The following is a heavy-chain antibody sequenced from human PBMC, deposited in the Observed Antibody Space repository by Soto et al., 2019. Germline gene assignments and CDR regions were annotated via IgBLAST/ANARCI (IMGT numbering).Heavy chain of an antibody. CDR1: GYSFTSYW. Sequence: GESLKISCKGSGYSFTSYWIGWVRQMPGKGLEWMGIIYPGDSDTRYSPSFQGQVTISADKSISTAYLQWSSLKASDTAMYYCARHRRDSSGWDYYSDYWGKGTRVTVSS. D-gene: IGHD6-19*01. CDR2: IYPGDSDT. J-gene: IGHJ4*02. CDR3: ARHRRDSSGWDYYSDY. V-gene: IGHV5-51*01.